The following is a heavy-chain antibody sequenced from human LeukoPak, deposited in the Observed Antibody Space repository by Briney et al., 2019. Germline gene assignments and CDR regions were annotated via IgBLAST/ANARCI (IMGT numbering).Heavy chain of an antibody. D-gene: IGHD1-26*01. CDR3: ARIANTYYENAFDF. V-gene: IGHV5-51*01. CDR1: GYSFTTSW. CDR2: IYPGNSDT. J-gene: IGHJ3*01. Sequence: PGESLKISCKGSGYSFTTSWIGWVRQMPGKGLEWMGIIYPGNSDTTYSPSFQGQVTISVDKSISTAYLQWSSLKASDTAIYFCARIANTYYENAFDFWGQGTMVTVSS.